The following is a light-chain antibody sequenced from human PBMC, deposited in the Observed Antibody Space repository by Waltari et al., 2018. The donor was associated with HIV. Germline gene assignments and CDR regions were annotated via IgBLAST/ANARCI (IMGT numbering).Light chain of an antibody. CDR3: QQYNTYSQS. Sequence: DIQMTQSPSTLSVSVGDRVTITCRASQSVSQWVAWYQQKPGKAPKLLIFKTSTLETGVPSRFSGTGSGTEFTLAISSLQPDDFATYYCQQYNTYSQSFGQGTKVEIK. J-gene: IGKJ1*01. CDR2: KTS. V-gene: IGKV1-5*03. CDR1: QSVSQW.